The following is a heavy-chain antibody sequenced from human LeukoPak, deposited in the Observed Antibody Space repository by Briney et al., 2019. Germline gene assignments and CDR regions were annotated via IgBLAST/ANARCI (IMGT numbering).Heavy chain of an antibody. CDR2: INPNSGGT. CDR3: ARDRASYSGSYYQLGY. J-gene: IGHJ4*02. CDR1: GYTFTGYY. D-gene: IGHD1-26*01. V-gene: IGHV1-2*02. Sequence: GASVKVSYKASGYTFTGYYMHWVRQAPGQGLEWMGWINPNSGGTNYAQKFQGRVTMTRDTSISTAYMELSRLRSDDTAVYYCARDRASYSGSYYQLGYWGQGTLVTVSS.